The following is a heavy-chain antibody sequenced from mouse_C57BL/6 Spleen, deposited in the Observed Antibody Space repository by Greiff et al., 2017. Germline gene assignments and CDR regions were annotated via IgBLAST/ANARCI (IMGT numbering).Heavy chain of an antibody. Sequence: EVKLMESGGDLVKPGGSLKLSCAASGFTFSSYGMSWVRQTPDKRLEWVATISSGGSYTYYPDSVKGRFTISRDNAKNTLYLQMSSLKSEDTAMYYCARQRYDFGEAWFAYWGQGTLVTVSA. CDR3: ARQRYDFGEAWFAY. V-gene: IGHV5-6*01. J-gene: IGHJ3*01. CDR2: ISSGGSYT. CDR1: GFTFSSYG. D-gene: IGHD2-4*01.